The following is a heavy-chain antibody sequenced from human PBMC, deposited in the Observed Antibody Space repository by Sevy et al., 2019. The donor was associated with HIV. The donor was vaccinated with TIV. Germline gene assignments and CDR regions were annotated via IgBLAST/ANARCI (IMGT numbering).Heavy chain of an antibody. J-gene: IGHJ4*02. Sequence: GGSLRLSCAASGFTFSRYWMHWVRQVPGKGLVWVSRINSDGSSTSYADSVRGRFTISRGNAKNTLYLQMNSLRAEDTAVYYCARKDSSGLDCWGQGTLVTVSS. CDR1: GFTFSRYW. V-gene: IGHV3-74*01. CDR3: ARKDSSGLDC. CDR2: INSDGSST. D-gene: IGHD3-22*01.